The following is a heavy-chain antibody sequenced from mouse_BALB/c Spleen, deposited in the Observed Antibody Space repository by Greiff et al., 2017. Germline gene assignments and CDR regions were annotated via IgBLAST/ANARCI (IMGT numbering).Heavy chain of an antibody. D-gene: IGHD1-1*01. Sequence: QVQLKESGAELVRPGFSVKISCKGSGYTFTDYSMHWVKQSHAKGLEWIGDICTCYGDASYNRKFKGKATMTVDKSSSTAYMELGRLTSEDSAVYFCARRSPYDMDYWGQGTSVTVSS. CDR1: GYTFTDYS. J-gene: IGHJ4*01. CDR3: ARRSPYDMDY. CDR2: ICTCYGDA. V-gene: IGHV1S137*01.